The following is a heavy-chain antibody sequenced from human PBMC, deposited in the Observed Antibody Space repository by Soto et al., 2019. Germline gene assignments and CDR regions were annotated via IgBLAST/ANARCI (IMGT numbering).Heavy chain of an antibody. D-gene: IGHD6-19*01. CDR2: IDPSDSYT. J-gene: IGHJ5*02. CDR3: ARQKQWLSNNWFDP. Sequence: GESLKISCKGSGYSFTGYWISWVRQMPGKGLEWMGRIDPSDSYTNYSPSFQGHVTISADKSISTAYLRWSSLKASDTAMYYCARQKQWLSNNWFDPWGQGTLVTVSS. V-gene: IGHV5-10-1*01. CDR1: GYSFTGYW.